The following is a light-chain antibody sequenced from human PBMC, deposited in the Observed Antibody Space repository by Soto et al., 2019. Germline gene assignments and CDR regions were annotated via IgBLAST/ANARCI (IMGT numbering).Light chain of an antibody. V-gene: IGKV1-39*01. CDR3: QQSHSVPLT. CDR1: QPINKF. Sequence: DIQMTQSPSSLSASVGDRVTITCRASQPINKFLNWFQHKPGEAPKRLIYGASILQDGVPSRFSGSGSSTDYTLTISGLQTEDFGTYYCQQSHSVPLTFGGGTKVE. J-gene: IGKJ4*01. CDR2: GAS.